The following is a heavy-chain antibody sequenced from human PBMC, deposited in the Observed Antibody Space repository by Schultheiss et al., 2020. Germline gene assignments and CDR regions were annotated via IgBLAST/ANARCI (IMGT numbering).Heavy chain of an antibody. CDR2: ISSSSSYI. Sequence: GGSLRLSCAASGFTFSSYSMNWVRQAPGKGLEWVSSISSSSSYIYYADSVKGRFTISRDNSENTLYLHMNSLRAEDTAVYYCARDFPGFDPWGQGTLVTVSS. V-gene: IGHV3-21*01. J-gene: IGHJ5*02. CDR1: GFTFSSYS. CDR3: ARDFPGFDP.